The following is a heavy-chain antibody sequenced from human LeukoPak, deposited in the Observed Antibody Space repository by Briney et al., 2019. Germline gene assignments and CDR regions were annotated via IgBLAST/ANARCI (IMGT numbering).Heavy chain of an antibody. CDR3: ATVPAAAAGTSPDAFDI. CDR2: ISYDGSNK. J-gene: IGHJ3*02. V-gene: IGHV3-30-3*01. CDR1: GFTVSSNH. Sequence: GGSLRLSCAASGFTVSSNHMSWVRQAPGKGLEWVAVISYDGSNKYYADSVKDRFTISRDNSKNTLYLQMNSLRAEDTAVYYCATVPAAAAGTSPDAFDIWGQGTMVTVSS. D-gene: IGHD6-13*01.